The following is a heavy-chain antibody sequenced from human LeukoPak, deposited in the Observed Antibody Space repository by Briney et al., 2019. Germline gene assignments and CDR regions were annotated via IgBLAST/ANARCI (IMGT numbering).Heavy chain of an antibody. V-gene: IGHV1-2*02. CDR3: AREYQYYYDSSGYSYFDHLDY. D-gene: IGHD3-22*01. CDR2: INPNSGGT. J-gene: IGHJ4*02. CDR1: GYTFTGYY. Sequence: ASVTVSCKASGYTFTGYYMHWVRQAPGQGLEWMGWINPNSGGTNYAQKFQGRVTMTRDTSISTAYMELSRLRSDDTDVYYCAREYQYYYDSSGYSYFDHLDYWGQGTLVTVSS.